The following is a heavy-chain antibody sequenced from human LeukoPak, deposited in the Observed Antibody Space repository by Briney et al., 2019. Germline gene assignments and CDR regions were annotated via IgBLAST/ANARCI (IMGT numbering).Heavy chain of an antibody. Sequence: SETLSLTCAVYGGSFSGYYWSWIRQPPGKGLEWIGYIYYSGSTNYNPSLKSRVTISVDTSKNQFSLKLSSVTAADTAVYYCASCYDFWSGYCIDYWGQGTLVTVSS. CDR3: ASCYDFWSGYCIDY. CDR2: IYYSGST. V-gene: IGHV4-59*08. D-gene: IGHD3-3*01. CDR1: GGSFSGYY. J-gene: IGHJ4*02.